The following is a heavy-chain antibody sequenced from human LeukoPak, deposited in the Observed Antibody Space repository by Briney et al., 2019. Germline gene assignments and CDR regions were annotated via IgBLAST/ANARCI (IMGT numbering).Heavy chain of an antibody. V-gene: IGHV1-2*02. D-gene: IGHD2/OR15-2a*01. CDR3: ATGLTKLLVAFDI. CDR1: GYTFTSYT. CDR2: INPNSGGT. Sequence: ASVKVSCKASGYTFTSYTIHWVRQAPGQRLEWMGWINPNSGGTNYAQRFQGRVTMTRDTSISTAYMELSRLRSDDTAVYYCATGLTKLLVAFDIWGQGTMVTVSS. J-gene: IGHJ3*02.